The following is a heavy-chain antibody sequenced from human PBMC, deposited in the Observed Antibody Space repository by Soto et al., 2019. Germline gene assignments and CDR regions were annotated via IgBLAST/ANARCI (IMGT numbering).Heavy chain of an antibody. CDR1: GGTFSSYA. J-gene: IGHJ5*02. V-gene: IGHV1-69*13. Sequence: GASVKVSCKASGGTFSSYAISWVRQAPGQGLEWMGGIIPIFGTANYAQKFQGRVTITADGSTSTAYMELSSLRSEDTAVYYCARDSERTGYVARLNWFDPWGQGTLVTVSS. D-gene: IGHD2-2*01. CDR2: IIPIFGTA. CDR3: ARDSERTGYVARLNWFDP.